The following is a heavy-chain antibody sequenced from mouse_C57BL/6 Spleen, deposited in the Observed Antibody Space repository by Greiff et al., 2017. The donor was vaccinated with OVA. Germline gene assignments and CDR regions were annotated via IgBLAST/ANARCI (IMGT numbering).Heavy chain of an antibody. J-gene: IGHJ3*01. CDR1: GFNIKDDY. CDR3: TTGYYGSGFAY. CDR2: IDPENGDT. Sequence: VQLQQSGAELVRPGASVKLSCTASGFNIKDDYMHWVKQRPEQGLEWIGWIDPENGDTEYASKFQGKATITADTSSNTAYLQLSSLTSEDTAVYYCTTGYYGSGFAYWGQGTLVTVCA. V-gene: IGHV14-4*01. D-gene: IGHD1-1*01.